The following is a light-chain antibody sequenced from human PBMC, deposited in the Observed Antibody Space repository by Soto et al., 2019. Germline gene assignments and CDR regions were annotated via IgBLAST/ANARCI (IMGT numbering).Light chain of an antibody. CDR2: KAT. J-gene: IGKJ1*01. CDR1: QSISSW. CDR3: QDYNSYSET. V-gene: IGKV1-5*03. Sequence: DIQMTQSPSTLSASVGDRVTITCRASQSISSWLAWYQQKPGKAPKLLIYKATSFESGVPSRFSGSGSGTEFTITNSSMQPDDFAAYYCQDYNSYSETFGQGTKVEIK.